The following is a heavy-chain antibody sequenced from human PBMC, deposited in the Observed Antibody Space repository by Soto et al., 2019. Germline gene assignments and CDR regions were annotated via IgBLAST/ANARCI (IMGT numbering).Heavy chain of an antibody. CDR1: GGSFSCYY. Sequence: PSETLSLSCAVYGGSFSCYYWRCIRQPPGKVLELIGEINHSGSTNYNPSLKSRVTISVDTYKNQFSLKLSSVTAEETAVYYCARYYQLLNYYGSGSSPSVREYYGMDVWGQGTTVT. D-gene: IGHD3-10*01. CDR2: INHSGST. CDR3: ARYYQLLNYYGSGSSPSVREYYGMDV. J-gene: IGHJ6*02. V-gene: IGHV4-34*01.